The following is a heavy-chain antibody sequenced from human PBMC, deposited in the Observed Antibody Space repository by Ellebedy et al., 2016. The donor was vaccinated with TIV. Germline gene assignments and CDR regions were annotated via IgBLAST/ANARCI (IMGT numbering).Heavy chain of an antibody. J-gene: IGHJ3*02. V-gene: IGHV4-31*01. Sequence: MPSETLSLTCTVSGGSIRGGRFYWSWIRQYPGKGLEWIGYIYHSGSTYSNPSLKSLFTISVDTSKNQFSLELSSVTAADTAAYYCARVINTRGYYNVFDIWGQGTMVTVSS. CDR3: ARVINTRGYYNVFDI. CDR2: IYHSGST. CDR1: GGSIRGGRFY. D-gene: IGHD3-22*01.